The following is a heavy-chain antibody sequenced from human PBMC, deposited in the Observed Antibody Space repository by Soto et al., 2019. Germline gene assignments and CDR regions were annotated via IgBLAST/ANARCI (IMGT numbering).Heavy chain of an antibody. CDR2: VGGGGGSP. J-gene: IGHJ3*02. V-gene: IGHV3-23*01. CDR3: AKSQGERQLVDAFDI. CDR1: GFTFSDYV. D-gene: IGHD1-1*01. Sequence: GGSLRLSCTASGFTFSDYVMSWVRQAPEKLEWVAAVGGGGGSPYYADSVEGRFTVSRDNPRNTVYLQMNSLRAEDTAIYYCAKSQGERQLVDAFDIWGQGTMVTVSS.